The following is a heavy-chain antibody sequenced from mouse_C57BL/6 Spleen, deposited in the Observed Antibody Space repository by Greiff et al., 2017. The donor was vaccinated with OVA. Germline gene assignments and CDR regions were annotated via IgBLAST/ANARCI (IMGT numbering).Heavy chain of an antibody. D-gene: IGHD1-3*01. Sequence: QVQLQQSGAELVKPGASVKISCKASGYAFSSYWMNWVKQRPGKGLEWIGQIYPGDGDTNYNGKFKGKATLTAEKSSRTAYMHLSTLTSEDSAFYFCARITVDAYWGQGTLLSVSA. CDR1: GYAFSSYW. J-gene: IGHJ3*01. V-gene: IGHV1-80*01. CDR3: ARITVDAY. CDR2: IYPGDGDT.